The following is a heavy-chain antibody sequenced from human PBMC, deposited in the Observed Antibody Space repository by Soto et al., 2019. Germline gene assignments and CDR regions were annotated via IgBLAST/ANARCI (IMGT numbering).Heavy chain of an antibody. CDR1: GGSISSGGYY. CDR2: IYYSGST. D-gene: IGHD6-13*01. V-gene: IGHV4-31*03. Sequence: SETMSLTCTVAGGSISSGGYYWSWIHQHPGKGLEWIGYIYYSGSTYYNPSLKSRVTISVDTSKNQFSLKLSSVTAADTAVYYCARGGYSSSFSWFDPWGQGTLVTVSS. J-gene: IGHJ5*02. CDR3: ARGGYSSSFSWFDP.